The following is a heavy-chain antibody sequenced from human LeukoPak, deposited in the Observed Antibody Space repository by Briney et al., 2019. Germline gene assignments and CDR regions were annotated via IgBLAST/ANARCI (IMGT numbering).Heavy chain of an antibody. Sequence: GGSLRLSCAASGFTFSSYSMNWVRQAPGKGLEWVSSISSSSSYIYYADSVKGRFTISGDNAKNSLYLQMNSLRAEDTAVYYCVRAHDSSGYYAADFDYWGQGTLVTVSS. CDR2: ISSSSSYI. V-gene: IGHV3-21*01. D-gene: IGHD3-22*01. CDR1: GFTFSSYS. CDR3: VRAHDSSGYYAADFDY. J-gene: IGHJ4*02.